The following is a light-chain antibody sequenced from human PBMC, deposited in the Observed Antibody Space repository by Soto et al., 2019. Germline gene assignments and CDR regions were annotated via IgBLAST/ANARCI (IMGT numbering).Light chain of an antibody. CDR2: GSS. CDR3: QQNNNWPLT. J-gene: IGKJ1*01. Sequence: DTVMTQSPAPLSVSPGDRATLSCRASQSVNSDLAWYQKKPGQAPRLLIYGSSTRATGIPARFSGGGSGTEFTLTISSLQSEDFAVYYCQQNNNWPLTVGQGTKVEIK. CDR1: QSVNSD. V-gene: IGKV3-15*01.